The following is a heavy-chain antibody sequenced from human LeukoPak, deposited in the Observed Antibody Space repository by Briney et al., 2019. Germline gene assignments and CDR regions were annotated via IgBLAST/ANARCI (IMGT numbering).Heavy chain of an antibody. V-gene: IGHV1-69*05. CDR1: GGTFSSYA. Sequence: ASVKVSCKASGGTFSSYAISWVRQAPGQGLEWMGGTIPIFGTANYAQKFQGRVTITTDESTSTAYMELSSLRSEDTAVYYCARGDIVVVPAAMGGGWFDPWGQGTLVTVSS. J-gene: IGHJ5*02. D-gene: IGHD2-2*01. CDR3: ARGDIVVVPAAMGGGWFDP. CDR2: TIPIFGTA.